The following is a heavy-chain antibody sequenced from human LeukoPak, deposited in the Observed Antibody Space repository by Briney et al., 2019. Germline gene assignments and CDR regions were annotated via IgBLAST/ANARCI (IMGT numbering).Heavy chain of an antibody. CDR2: IFTSGRT. Sequence: SETLSLTCTVSGGSISSGSYYWSWIRQPAGKGLEWIGRIFTSGRTNYNPSLKSRVTMSLDTSKNQFSLKLTSVTAADTAVYYCARGRGYNYAFPFDYWGQGTLVTVSS. CDR3: ARGRGYNYAFPFDY. CDR1: GGSISSGSYY. J-gene: IGHJ4*02. V-gene: IGHV4-61*02. D-gene: IGHD5-18*01.